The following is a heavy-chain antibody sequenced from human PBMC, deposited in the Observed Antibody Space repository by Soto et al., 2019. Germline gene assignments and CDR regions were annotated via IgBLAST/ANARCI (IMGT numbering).Heavy chain of an antibody. Sequence: GGSLRLSCAASGFTFSTYWMSWVRQAPGKGLAWAANIKQDGSEKYYVDSVKGRFTISRDNAKNSLYLQMNSLRAEDTAVYYCALGGRRSGSYDDALDICGQGTMVTVSS. CDR1: GFTFSTYW. V-gene: IGHV3-7*03. CDR3: ALGGRRSGSYDDALDI. D-gene: IGHD1-26*01. J-gene: IGHJ3*02. CDR2: IKQDGSEK.